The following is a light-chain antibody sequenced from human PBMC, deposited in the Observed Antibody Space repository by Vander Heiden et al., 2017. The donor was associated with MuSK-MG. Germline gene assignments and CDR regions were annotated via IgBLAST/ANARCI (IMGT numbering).Light chain of an antibody. CDR2: EVS. V-gene: IGKV1-12*01. Sequence: IQMTQSPSSVSASVGDRVTITCRASQGISSWLAWYQQKPGKATKLLIYEVSSLQSGVPSRFSGSGSGSDLTLTISNLQAEDFATDYCQQDNSFPITFGQGTRMEIK. CDR1: QGISSW. J-gene: IGKJ5*01. CDR3: QQDNSFPIT.